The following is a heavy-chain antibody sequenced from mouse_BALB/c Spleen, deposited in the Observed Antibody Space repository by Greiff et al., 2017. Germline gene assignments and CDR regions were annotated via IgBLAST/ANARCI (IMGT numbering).Heavy chain of an antibody. CDR2: ISNGGGST. V-gene: IGHV5-12-2*01. Sequence: EVKLMESGGGLVQPGGSLKLSCAASGFTFSSYTMSWVRQTPEKRLEWVAYISNGGGSTYYPDTVKGRFTISRDNAKNTLYLQMSSLKSEDTAMYYCARRDGNYGFAYWGQGTLVTVSA. CDR3: ARRDGNYGFAY. D-gene: IGHD2-1*01. J-gene: IGHJ3*01. CDR1: GFTFSSYT.